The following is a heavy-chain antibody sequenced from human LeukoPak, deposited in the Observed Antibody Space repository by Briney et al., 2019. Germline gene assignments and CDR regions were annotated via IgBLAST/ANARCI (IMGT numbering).Heavy chain of an antibody. J-gene: IGHJ6*02. CDR2: IYYSGST. V-gene: IGHV4-59*01. CDR1: GGSISSYY. CDR3: ARDAVVVVAATRYYYYGMDV. Sequence: SETLSLTCTVSGGSISSYYWSWIRQPPGKGLEWIGYIYYSGSTNYNPSLKSRVTISVDTSKNQFSLKLSSVTAEDTAVYYCARDAVVVVAATRYYYYGMDVWGQGTTVTVSS. D-gene: IGHD2-15*01.